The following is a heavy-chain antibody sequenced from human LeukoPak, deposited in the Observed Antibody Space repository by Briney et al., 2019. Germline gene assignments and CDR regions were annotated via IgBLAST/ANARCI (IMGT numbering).Heavy chain of an antibody. CDR2: ISYDGSNE. Sequence: GGSLRLSSAVSAFTFSNYGMHWVPQAPGKGLECVAGISYDGSNEYYADSVKGRFTISRDNSKNTLDLHMSGLRAEDSAVYYCAKGGYTYGYGGYFDLWGRGTLVTASS. V-gene: IGHV3-30*18. D-gene: IGHD5-18*01. CDR3: AKGGYTYGYGGYFDL. J-gene: IGHJ2*01. CDR1: AFTFSNYG.